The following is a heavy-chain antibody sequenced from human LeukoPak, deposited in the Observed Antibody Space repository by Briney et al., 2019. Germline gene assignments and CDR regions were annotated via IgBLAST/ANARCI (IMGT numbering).Heavy chain of an antibody. CDR2: VSYDGTNK. J-gene: IGHJ4*02. CDR1: GFIFSNCA. D-gene: IGHD6-19*01. CDR3: ARDFSSGWPYYFDY. Sequence: GRSLRLSCAASGFIFSNCAMHWVRQAPGKGLECVGVVSYDGTNKYYADSVKGRFSISRDNAKNTLYLQMNSLRAEDTAVYYCARDFSSGWPYYFDYWGQGILVTVSS. V-gene: IGHV3-30-3*01.